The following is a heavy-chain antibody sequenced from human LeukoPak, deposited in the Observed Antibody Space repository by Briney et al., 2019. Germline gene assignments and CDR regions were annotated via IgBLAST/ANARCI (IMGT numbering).Heavy chain of an antibody. CDR3: AREGGYDQIDY. D-gene: IGHD5-12*01. CDR2: IYYSGST. J-gene: IGHJ4*02. Sequence: SETLSLTCTVSGGSISSYYWSWIRQPPGKGLEWIGYIYYSGSTNYNPSLKSRVTISVDTSKNQFSLKLSSLTAADTAVYYCAREGGYDQIDYWGQGTLVTVSS. CDR1: GGSISSYY. V-gene: IGHV4-59*01.